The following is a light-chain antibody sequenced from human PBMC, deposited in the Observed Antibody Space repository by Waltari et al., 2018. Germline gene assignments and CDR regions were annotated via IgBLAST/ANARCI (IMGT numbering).Light chain of an antibody. CDR1: QSVTTY. J-gene: IGKJ1*01. CDR2: GSS. Sequence: DIQMTQSPSSLSASVGDRVTITCRASQSVTTYFSWYQQKPGKAPKLLIYGSSTLQSGVPSRFYGGGSGTDFTLTISSLQPEDFATYYCLQTYSTPRTFGQGTQVEIK. V-gene: IGKV1-39*01. CDR3: LQTYSTPRT.